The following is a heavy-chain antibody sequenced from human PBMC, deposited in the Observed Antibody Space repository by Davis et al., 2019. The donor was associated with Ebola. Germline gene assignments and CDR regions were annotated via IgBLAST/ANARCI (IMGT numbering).Heavy chain of an antibody. CDR1: GFTFSSYG. Sequence: GESLKISCAASGFTFSSYGMHWVRQAPGKGLEWVAVISYDGSNKYYADSVKGRFTISRDNSKNTLYLQMNSLRAEDTAVYYCAKDPPLLWFGELLYSDDRVGALDIWGQGTMVTVS. J-gene: IGHJ3*02. V-gene: IGHV3-30*18. D-gene: IGHD3-10*01. CDR3: AKDPPLLWFGELLYSDDRVGALDI. CDR2: ISYDGSNK.